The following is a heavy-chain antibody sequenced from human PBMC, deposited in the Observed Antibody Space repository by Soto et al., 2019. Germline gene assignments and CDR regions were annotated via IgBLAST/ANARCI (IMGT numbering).Heavy chain of an antibody. V-gene: IGHV1-2*02. CDR3: ARALGYSSSWPRGVWFGP. CDR1: GYTFTGYY. J-gene: IGHJ5*02. Sequence: ASGKVSCKASGYTFTGYYMHWVRQAPGQGLEWMGWINPNSGGTNYAQKFQGRVTMTRDTSISTTYMELSRLRSDDTAVYYCARALGYSSSWPRGVWFGPWGQGTLVIVSS. CDR2: INPNSGGT. D-gene: IGHD6-13*01.